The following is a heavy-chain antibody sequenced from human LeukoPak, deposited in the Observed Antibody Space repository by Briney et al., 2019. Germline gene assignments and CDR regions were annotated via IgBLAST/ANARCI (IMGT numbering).Heavy chain of an antibody. V-gene: IGHV3-23*01. Sequence: GGTLRLSCAASGFTFSSYGMSWVRQAPGKGLEWVSAISGSGGSTYYADSVKGRFTISRDNSKNTLYLQMNSLRAEDTAVYYCAKELAYCGGDCYSGDAFDIWGQGTMVTVSS. CDR1: GFTFSSYG. D-gene: IGHD2-21*02. J-gene: IGHJ3*02. CDR3: AKELAYCGGDCYSGDAFDI. CDR2: ISGSGGST.